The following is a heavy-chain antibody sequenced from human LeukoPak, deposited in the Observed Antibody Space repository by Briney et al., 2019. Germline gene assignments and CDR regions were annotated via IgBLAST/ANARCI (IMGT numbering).Heavy chain of an antibody. CDR3: VRDWNHYDTSGYYGFDY. V-gene: IGHV3-30-3*01. J-gene: IGHJ4*02. D-gene: IGHD3-22*01. Sequence: GRSLRLSCAASGFTFSSYAMHWVRQAPGKGLEWVAFISYDGSNKYYADSVKGRFTISRDNSKKTLYLQMNSLRAEDTAVYYCVRDWNHYDTSGYYGFDYWGQGTLVTVSS. CDR1: GFTFSSYA. CDR2: ISYDGSNK.